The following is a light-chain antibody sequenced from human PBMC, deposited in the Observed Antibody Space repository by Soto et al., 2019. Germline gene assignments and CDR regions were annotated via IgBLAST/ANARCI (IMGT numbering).Light chain of an antibody. J-gene: IGKJ4*01. V-gene: IGKV3-15*01. CDR2: DAF. Sequence: EKVMTQSSANLSVYPGERATLSCRTSQNVKTRLAWYQQKPGQAPRLLIFDAFTRATGIPARFSGSASGTDLTLTISSLQSEDSAVYYCQQFDAWPLTFGGGTKVDI. CDR3: QQFDAWPLT. CDR1: QNVKTR.